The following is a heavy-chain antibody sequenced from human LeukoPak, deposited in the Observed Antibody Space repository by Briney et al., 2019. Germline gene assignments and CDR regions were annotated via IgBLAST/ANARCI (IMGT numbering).Heavy chain of an antibody. V-gene: IGHV3-53*01. J-gene: IGHJ4*02. Sequence: GGSLRLSCATSGFTVSSKYMSWVRQAPGKGLEWVSVTDSGGSTYYADSVKGRFTISSDNSKNTLYLQMNSLRAEDTAVYYCARAGWLAPVFDYWGQGTLVTVSS. CDR1: GFTVSSKY. CDR3: ARAGWLAPVFDY. D-gene: IGHD6-19*01. CDR2: TDSGGST.